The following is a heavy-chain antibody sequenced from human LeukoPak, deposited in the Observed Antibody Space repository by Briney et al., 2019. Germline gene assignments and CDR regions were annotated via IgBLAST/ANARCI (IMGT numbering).Heavy chain of an antibody. CDR2: INHSGST. Sequence: SETLSLTCTVSGGSIGSSYYYWGWIRQPPGKGLEWIGEINHSGSTNYNPSLKSRVTISVDTSKNQFSLTLSSVTAADTAVYYCARADIVVVPAATKHKYYYHYGMDVWGQGTTVTVSS. J-gene: IGHJ6*02. V-gene: IGHV4-39*07. D-gene: IGHD2-2*01. CDR1: GGSIGSSYYY. CDR3: ARADIVVVPAATKHKYYYHYGMDV.